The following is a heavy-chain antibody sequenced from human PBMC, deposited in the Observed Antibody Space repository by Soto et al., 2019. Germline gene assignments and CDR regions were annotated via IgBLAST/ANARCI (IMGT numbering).Heavy chain of an antibody. CDR1: GFTFSNYA. D-gene: IGHD2-2*01. V-gene: IGHV3-23*01. Sequence: AGGSLRLSCAGSGFTFSNYAMSWVRQAPGKGLEWVSTLSASGGHTDYADSVKGRFTISRDNSKNTMYLQMISLRAEDTGVYYCAKLPSSMMPNWFDSWGQGTLVTVSS. CDR3: AKLPSSMMPNWFDS. CDR2: LSASGGHT. J-gene: IGHJ5*01.